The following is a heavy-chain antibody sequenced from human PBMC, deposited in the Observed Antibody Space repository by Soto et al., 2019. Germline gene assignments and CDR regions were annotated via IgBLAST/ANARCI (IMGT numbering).Heavy chain of an antibody. D-gene: IGHD3-10*01. J-gene: IGHJ4*02. CDR1: GFTFSMYW. V-gene: IGHV3-74*01. CDR2: ISDDGSRA. Sequence: EVQLVESGGDLVQPGGSLRLSCTASGFTFSMYWMHWVRQVPGKGPEWVSRISDDGSRADYADSVKGRFTISRDNAKNTLYLEMHVLRADDTAFYYCTRGPRPSSVGTGPFWGQGTPVSVSS. CDR3: TRGPRPSSVGTGPF.